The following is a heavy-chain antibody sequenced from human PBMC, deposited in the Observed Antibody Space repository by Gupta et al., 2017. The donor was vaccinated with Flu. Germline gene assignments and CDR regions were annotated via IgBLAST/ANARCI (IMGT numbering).Heavy chain of an antibody. CDR2: ISGSGGST. J-gene: IGHJ5*02. CDR1: GFTFSSYA. CDR3: AKDGRGYSYGWGFMGEKGFDP. V-gene: IGHV3-23*01. Sequence: EVQLLESGGGLVQPGGSLRLSCAASGFTFSSYAMSWVRQAPGKGLEWVSAISGSGGSTYYADSVKGRFTISRDNSKNTLYLQMNSLRAEDTAVYYCAKDGRGYSYGWGFMGEKGFDPWGQGTLVTVSS. D-gene: IGHD5-18*01.